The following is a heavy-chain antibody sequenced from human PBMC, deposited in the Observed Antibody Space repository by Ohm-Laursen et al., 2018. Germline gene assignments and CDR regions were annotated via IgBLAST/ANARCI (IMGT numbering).Heavy chain of an antibody. D-gene: IGHD3-10*01. J-gene: IGHJ4*02. CDR1: GASINSHH. CDR2: VYYSGST. Sequence: GTLSLTCTVSGASINSHHWSFIRQPPGKGLEWIAFVYYSGSTYYNPSLKSRVSMSVDTSNNQFSLQLRYVTAADTVVYYCASSGSPSRARYSFDSWGQGTLVTVSS. CDR3: ASSGSPSRARYSFDS. V-gene: IGHV4-59*11.